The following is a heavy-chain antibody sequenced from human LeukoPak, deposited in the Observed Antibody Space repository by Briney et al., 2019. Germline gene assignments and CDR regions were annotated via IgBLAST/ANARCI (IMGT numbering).Heavy chain of an antibody. J-gene: IGHJ5*02. V-gene: IGHV4-4*02. D-gene: IGHD6-19*01. CDR3: ARGSSGWAGIPDNWFDP. CDR1: GGSISSSNW. CDR2: IYHSGST. Sequence: SGTLSLTCAVSGGSISSSNWWSWVRQPPGKGLEWIGEIYHSGSTNYNPSLKSRVTISVDKSKNQFSLKLSSVTAADTAVYYCARGSSGWAGIPDNWFDPWGLGTLVTVSS.